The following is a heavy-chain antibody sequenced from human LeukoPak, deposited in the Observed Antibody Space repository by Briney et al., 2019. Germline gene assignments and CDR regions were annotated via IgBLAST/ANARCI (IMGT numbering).Heavy chain of an antibody. CDR1: GYTFTGYY. J-gene: IGHJ4*02. V-gene: IGHV1-2*02. Sequence: ASVKVSCKASGYTFTGYYIHWVRQAPGQGLEWMGWINPKNAATYSAKMFQGRVTMTRDTSINTAYMELGTLISDDTAVYYCARDRPTTQVPLAPLRVWGQGTLVTVSS. CDR3: ARDRPTTQVPLAPLRV. CDR2: INPKNAAT. D-gene: IGHD1-1*01.